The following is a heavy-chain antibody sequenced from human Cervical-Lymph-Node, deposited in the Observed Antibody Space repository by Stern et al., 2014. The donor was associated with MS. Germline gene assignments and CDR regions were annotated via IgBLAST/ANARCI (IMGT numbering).Heavy chain of an antibody. Sequence: DVQLLESGADVKKPGESLKISCKLSGYSFTFYYIACLRQMPGKALKWMWIIYPYDSDTTYSPSFQGQFIISADKSITTAYLQWSSLRASDTAMYYCARHVQGFDYWGQGTLVTVSS. CDR2: IYPYDSDT. CDR1: GYSFTFYY. V-gene: IGHV5-51*01. CDR3: ARHVQGFDY. J-gene: IGHJ4*02.